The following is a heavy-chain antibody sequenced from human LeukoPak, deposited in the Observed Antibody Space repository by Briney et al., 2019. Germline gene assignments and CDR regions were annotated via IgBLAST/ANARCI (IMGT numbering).Heavy chain of an antibody. D-gene: IGHD2-2*01. J-gene: IGHJ6*02. CDR3: ARGSDCSSTSSYLTYYYYYGMDV. CDR2: IYYSGST. V-gene: IGHV4-59*01. CDR1: GGSISSFY. Sequence: SETLSLTCTVSGGSISSFYWSWIRQPPGKGLEWIGYIYYSGSTNYNPSLKSRVTISVDTSKNQFSLKLSSVTAADTAVYYCARGSDCSSTSSYLTYYYYYGMDVWGQGTTVTVSS.